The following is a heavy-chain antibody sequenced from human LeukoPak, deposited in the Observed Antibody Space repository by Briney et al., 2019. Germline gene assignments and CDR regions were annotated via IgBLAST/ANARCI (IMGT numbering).Heavy chain of an antibody. CDR1: GFTFSSYA. D-gene: IGHD3-22*01. J-gene: IGHJ6*02. CDR2: IGTSSGGST. CDR3: AKSPVAIMIIVVPYGMDV. Sequence: PGGSLRLSCAASGFTFSSYAMTWVRQAPGKGLEWVSAIGTSSGGSTFYADSVKGRFTISRDNSKNTLYLGMNSLRAEDTAVYYCAKSPVAIMIIVVPYGMDVWGQGTTVTVSS. V-gene: IGHV3-23*01.